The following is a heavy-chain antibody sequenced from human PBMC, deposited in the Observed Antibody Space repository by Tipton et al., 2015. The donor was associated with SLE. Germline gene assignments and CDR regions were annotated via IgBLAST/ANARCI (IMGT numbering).Heavy chain of an antibody. CDR3: AGDSSGSYYDRGGYYQLANRHFDL. J-gene: IGHJ4*02. D-gene: IGHD3-22*01. Sequence: LRLSCTVSGDSITRSSFYWGWISQPPGKGLEWIGSIYYSGTAHYENPSLKSRVTISIDTSNNQFSPRLTSVTAADTAVYYCAGDSSGSYYDRGGYYQLANRHFDLWGRGILVSVSS. V-gene: IGHV4-39*07. CDR1: GDSITRSSFY. CDR2: IYYSGTAH.